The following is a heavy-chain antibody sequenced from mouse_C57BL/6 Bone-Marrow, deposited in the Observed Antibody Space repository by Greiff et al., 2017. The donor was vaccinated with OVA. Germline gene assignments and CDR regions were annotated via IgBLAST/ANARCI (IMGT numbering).Heavy chain of an antibody. CDR3: AGNWGDY. D-gene: IGHD4-1*01. Sequence: QVQLQQSGPELVKPGASVKISCKASGYAFSSSWMNWVKQRPGKGLEWIGRIYPGDGDTNYNGKFKGKATLTADKSSSTAYMQLSSLTSEDSAVYFCAGNWGDYWGQGTTLTVSS. V-gene: IGHV1-82*01. CDR2: IYPGDGDT. J-gene: IGHJ2*01. CDR1: GYAFSSSW.